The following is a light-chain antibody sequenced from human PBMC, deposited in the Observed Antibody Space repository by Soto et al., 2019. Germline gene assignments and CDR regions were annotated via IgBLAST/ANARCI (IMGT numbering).Light chain of an antibody. V-gene: IGKV1-39*01. J-gene: IGKJ5*01. Sequence: DIQMTQSPSSLSVSVGYRVIITCGASQSINSYLNWYQQRPGKAPKILIYGATSLHGGVPSRFSGSGSETDFTLTISNLQPEDFESYYCQQTYRDPITFGQGTRLEIK. CDR3: QQTYRDPIT. CDR2: GAT. CDR1: QSINSY.